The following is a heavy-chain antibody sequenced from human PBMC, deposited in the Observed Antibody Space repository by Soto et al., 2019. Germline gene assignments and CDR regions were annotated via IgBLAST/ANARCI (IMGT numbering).Heavy chain of an antibody. Sequence: GESLKISCAASGFTFSSYAMSWVRQAPGKGLEWVSAISGSGGSTYYADSVKGRFTTSRDNSKKTLYLQMNSLSAEDTAVYYCAKAPSVLMVYAILGPDYWGQGTLVTVSS. CDR3: AKAPSVLMVYAILGPDY. CDR2: ISGSGGST. CDR1: GFTFSSYA. D-gene: IGHD2-8*01. J-gene: IGHJ4*02. V-gene: IGHV3-23*01.